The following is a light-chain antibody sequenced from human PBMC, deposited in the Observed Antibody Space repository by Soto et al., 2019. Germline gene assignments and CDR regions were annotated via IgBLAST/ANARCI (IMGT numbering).Light chain of an antibody. Sequence: DIPMTQSPSTLSASVGDRVTIICRASQSISSWLAWYQQKPGKAPKLLIYEASSLESGVPSRFSGSGSGTEFTLTISSLQPDDFATYYCQQYKSYAWTFGQGTKVEIK. V-gene: IGKV1-5*02. CDR2: EAS. CDR1: QSISSW. J-gene: IGKJ1*01. CDR3: QQYKSYAWT.